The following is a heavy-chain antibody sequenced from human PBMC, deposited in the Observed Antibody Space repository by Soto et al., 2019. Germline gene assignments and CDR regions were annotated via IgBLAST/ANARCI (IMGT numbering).Heavy chain of an antibody. Sequence: QVQLQQWGAGLLKPSETLSLTCAVYGGSFSGYYWSWIRQPPGKGREWIGEINHSGSTNYNPSLTSRVTISVDTSKNQFSLKLSSVTAADTAVYYCARGPGSSSGYWGQGTLVTVSS. CDR2: INHSGST. CDR1: GGSFSGYY. J-gene: IGHJ4*02. D-gene: IGHD6-6*01. V-gene: IGHV4-34*01. CDR3: ARGPGSSSGY.